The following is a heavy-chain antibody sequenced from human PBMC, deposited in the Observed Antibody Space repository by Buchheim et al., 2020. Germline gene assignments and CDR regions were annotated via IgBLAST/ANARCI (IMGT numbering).Heavy chain of an antibody. CDR2: INPSGGST. CDR1: GYTFTSYY. V-gene: IGHV1-46*03. CDR3: ARDSHIVVVPAAHYGMDV. J-gene: IGHJ6*02. Sequence: QVQLVQSGAEVKKPGASVKVSCKASGYTFTSYYMHWVRQAPGQGLEWMGIINPSGGSTSYAQKFQGRVTMTRDTPTSPVYMELSSLRSEDTAVYYCARDSHIVVVPAAHYGMDVWGQGTT. D-gene: IGHD2-2*01.